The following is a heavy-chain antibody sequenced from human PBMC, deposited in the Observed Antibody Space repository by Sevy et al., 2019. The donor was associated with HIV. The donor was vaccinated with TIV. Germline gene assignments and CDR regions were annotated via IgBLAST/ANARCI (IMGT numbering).Heavy chain of an antibody. V-gene: IGHV3-30*02. Sequence: VGSLRLSCAASGFTFSSYGMHWVRQAPGKGLEWVAFIRYDGSNKYYADSVKGRFTISRDNSKNTLYLQMNSLRAEDTAVYYCAKDHYYDSSGYHTGLYYYYYYMDVWGKGTTVTVSS. CDR3: AKDHYYDSSGYHTGLYYYYYYMDV. D-gene: IGHD3-22*01. CDR2: IRYDGSNK. CDR1: GFTFSSYG. J-gene: IGHJ6*03.